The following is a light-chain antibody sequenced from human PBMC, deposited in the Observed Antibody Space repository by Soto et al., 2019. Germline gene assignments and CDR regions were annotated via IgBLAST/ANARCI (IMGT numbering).Light chain of an antibody. V-gene: IGKV3-11*01. CDR1: QSISSY. Sequence: EVVLAQSPDTLSLPPGERATLSCRASQSISSYLAWYQQKPGQAPRLLIYDASSRATGIPARFSGSGSGTDFTLTISILEPEDFAVYYCQQLTDWPPQWMFGQGTKVEIK. CDR3: QQLTDWPPQWM. CDR2: DAS. J-gene: IGKJ1*01.